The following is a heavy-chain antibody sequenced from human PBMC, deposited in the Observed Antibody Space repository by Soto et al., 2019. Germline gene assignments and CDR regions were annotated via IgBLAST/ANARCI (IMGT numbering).Heavy chain of an antibody. CDR3: ARTYYDMLTGYSGPIYPFDI. J-gene: IGHJ3*02. D-gene: IGHD3-9*01. CDR1: GYTFTSYA. CDR2: INAGNGNT. Sequence: ASVKVSCKASGYTFTSYAMHGVRQSPGQRHERMGWINAGNGNTKYSQKFQGRVTITRDTSASTAYMELSSLRSEDTAVYYCARTYYDMLTGYSGPIYPFDIWGQGTMVTVSS. V-gene: IGHV1-3*01.